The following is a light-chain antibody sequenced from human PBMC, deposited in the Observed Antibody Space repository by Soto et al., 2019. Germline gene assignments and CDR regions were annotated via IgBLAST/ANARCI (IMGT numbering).Light chain of an antibody. CDR2: GAS. J-gene: IGKJ3*01. Sequence: EIVMTQSPATLSVSPGERATLSCRASQSIGSNLAWYQQIHGQAPRLLIYGASTRATGIPARFSGSGSGTEFTLTISSLQSEDFAVYYCQQYDNWPRTFGPGTKVNIK. CDR1: QSIGSN. CDR3: QQYDNWPRT. V-gene: IGKV3-15*01.